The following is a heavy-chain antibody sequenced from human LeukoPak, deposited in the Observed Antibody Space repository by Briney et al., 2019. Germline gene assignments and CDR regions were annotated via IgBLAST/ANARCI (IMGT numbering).Heavy chain of an antibody. CDR1: GYSISSGYY. J-gene: IGHJ3*02. V-gene: IGHV4-38-2*01. CDR3: ARLEDCSSTSCYPYAFDI. Sequence: SETLSLTCAVSGYSISSGYYWGWIRQPPGKGLEWIGSIYHSGSTYYNPSLKSRATISVDTSKNQFSLKLSSVTAADTAVYYCARLEDCSSTSCYPYAFDIWGQGTMVTVSS. CDR2: IYHSGST. D-gene: IGHD2-2*01.